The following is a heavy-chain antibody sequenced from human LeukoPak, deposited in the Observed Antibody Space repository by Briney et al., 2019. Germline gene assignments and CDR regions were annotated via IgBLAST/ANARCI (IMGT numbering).Heavy chain of an antibody. CDR2: ISAYNGNT. D-gene: IGHD6-19*01. J-gene: IGHJ4*02. CDR1: GYTFISYG. Sequence: ASVKVSCKASGYTFISYGISWVRQAPGQGLEWMGWISAYNGNTNYAQNFQGRVTMTTDTSTTTAFMELRSLRSDDTAVYYCARFFDSSAHFDHWGQGTLVTVSS. CDR3: ARFFDSSAHFDH. V-gene: IGHV1-18*01.